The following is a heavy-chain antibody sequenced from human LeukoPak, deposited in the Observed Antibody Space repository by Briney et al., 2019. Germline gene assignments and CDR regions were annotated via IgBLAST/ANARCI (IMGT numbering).Heavy chain of an antibody. V-gene: IGHV3-48*03. Sequence: PGGSLRLSCAASGFTFSSYEMNWVRQAPGKGLEWVSYISSSGSTTYYADSVKGRFTISRDNAKNSLYLQMNSLRAEDTAVYYCAELGITMIGGVWGKGITVTISS. CDR3: AELGITMIGGV. J-gene: IGHJ6*04. D-gene: IGHD3-10*02. CDR2: ISSSGSTT. CDR1: GFTFSSYE.